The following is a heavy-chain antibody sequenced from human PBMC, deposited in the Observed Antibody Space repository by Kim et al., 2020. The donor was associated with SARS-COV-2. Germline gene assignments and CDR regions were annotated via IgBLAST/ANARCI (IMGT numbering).Heavy chain of an antibody. V-gene: IGHV3-23*01. J-gene: IGHJ4*02. CDR2: GSGGST. D-gene: IGHD5-12*01. Sequence: GSGGSTYHADSVKGRFTISRDNSKNTLYLQMNSLRAEDTAVYYCANNLRFWGQGTLVTVSS. CDR3: ANNLRF.